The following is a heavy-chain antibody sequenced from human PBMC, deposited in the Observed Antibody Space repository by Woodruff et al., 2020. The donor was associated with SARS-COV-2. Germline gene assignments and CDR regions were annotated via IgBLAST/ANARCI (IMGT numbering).Heavy chain of an antibody. V-gene: IGHV3-21*01. Sequence: VSSISSSSSYIYYADSVKGRFTISRDNAKNSLYLQMNSLRAEDTAVYYCARGKSVTYAFDIWGQGTMVTVSS. CDR2: ISSSSSYI. D-gene: IGHD4-17*01. CDR3: ARGKSVTYAFDI. J-gene: IGHJ3*02.